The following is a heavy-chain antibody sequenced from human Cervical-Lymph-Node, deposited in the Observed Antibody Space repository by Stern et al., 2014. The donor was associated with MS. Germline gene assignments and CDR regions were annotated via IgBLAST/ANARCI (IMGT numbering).Heavy chain of an antibody. CDR1: GFSLRTSGVA. CDR2: IYWDDDK. V-gene: IGHV2-5*02. Sequence: ESGPPLVKPTQTLTLTCTFSGFSLRTSGVAVGWIRQPPGKALEWLALIYWDDDKRYSASLKSRLTITKDTPKNQVVLTMTNMDPVDTATYYCAHRHYSGWFDPWGQGTLVTVSS. J-gene: IGHJ5*02. CDR3: AHRHYSGWFDP. D-gene: IGHD4-11*01.